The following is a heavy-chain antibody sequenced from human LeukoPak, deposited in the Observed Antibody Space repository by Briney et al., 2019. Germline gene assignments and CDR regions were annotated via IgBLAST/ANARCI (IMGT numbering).Heavy chain of an antibody. CDR2: IYSGGST. J-gene: IGHJ4*02. CDR1: GFTVRRNY. CDR3: AREAISGYDYIFDY. D-gene: IGHD5-12*01. V-gene: IGHV3-53*01. Sequence: GGSLRLSCPASGFTVRRNYIRGVRQAPPRGLQCFSVIYSGGSTYYADSVKGRFTISRDNSKNTLYLQMNSLRAEDTAVYYCAREAISGYDYIFDYWGQGTLVTVSS.